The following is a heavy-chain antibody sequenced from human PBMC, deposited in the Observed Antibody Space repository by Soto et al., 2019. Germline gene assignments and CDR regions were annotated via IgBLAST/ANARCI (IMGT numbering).Heavy chain of an antibody. CDR2: IYYSGST. J-gene: IGHJ4*01. D-gene: IGHD3-16*01. Sequence: VQLQESGTGLVKPSETLALPCTVYGCSISSYYWSCIRQPPGKGLEWIGYIYYSGSTNYNHSLNSRVTISVDTSKNQFSMKLSSVTAADTAVYYCAILWGWSVDYWGHGNLVTVSA. CDR1: GCSISSYY. V-gene: IGHV4-59*08. CDR3: AILWGWSVDY.